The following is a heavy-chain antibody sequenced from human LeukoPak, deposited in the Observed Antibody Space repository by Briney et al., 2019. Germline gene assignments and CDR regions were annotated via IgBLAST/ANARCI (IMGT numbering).Heavy chain of an antibody. Sequence: ASVKVSCKASGYTFTSYYMHWVRQAPGQGLEWMGIVNPSGGSTSYAQKFQGRVTMTRDTSTSTVYMELSSLRSEDTAVYCCARDGVVGATLGARCWRPLDYWGQGTLVTVSS. D-gene: IGHD1-26*01. CDR1: GYTFTSYY. J-gene: IGHJ4*02. CDR3: ARDGVVGATLGARCWRPLDY. CDR2: VNPSGGST. V-gene: IGHV1-46*01.